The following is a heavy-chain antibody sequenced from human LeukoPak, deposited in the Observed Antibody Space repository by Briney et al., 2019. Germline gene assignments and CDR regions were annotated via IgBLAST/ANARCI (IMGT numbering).Heavy chain of an antibody. J-gene: IGHJ4*02. D-gene: IGHD6-19*01. CDR3: GRGKPPWLGGPDY. V-gene: IGHV3-21*01. CDR1: GFTFSSYS. CDR2: ISSGSSYI. Sequence: GGSLRLSCAASGFTFSSYSINWVRQAPGRGLEWVSSISSGSSYIYYAASVKGRFTISRDNAKNSLYLQMNSLRVEDTAVYYCGRGKPPWLGGPDYWGQGTLVTVSS.